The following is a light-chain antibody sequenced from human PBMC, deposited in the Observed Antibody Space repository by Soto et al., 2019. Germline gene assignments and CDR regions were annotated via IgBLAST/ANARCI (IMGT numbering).Light chain of an antibody. V-gene: IGKV3-20*01. CDR2: AAS. CDR1: QSVSSAY. Sequence: VLTQSTGTLSLSPGERATLFCRASQSVSSAYLAWYQHKPGQAPRLFIYAASSRATGIPDRFSGSASGTDFSLTISRLEPEDFAVYYCQESQIPLPTFGQGTMVDIK. J-gene: IGKJ1*01. CDR3: QESQIPLPT.